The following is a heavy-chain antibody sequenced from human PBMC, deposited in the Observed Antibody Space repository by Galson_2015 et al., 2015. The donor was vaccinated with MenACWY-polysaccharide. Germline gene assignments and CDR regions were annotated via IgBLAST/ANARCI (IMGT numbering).Heavy chain of an antibody. CDR2: IKPDGSQK. V-gene: IGHV3-7*04. CDR1: RFTFSTYW. Sequence: RFTFSTYWMTWVRQAPGKGLEWVANIKPDGSQKNYVDSVKGRFTISRDNARDSLYLQMNSLRAEDTAIYYCARGARWLDDWGQGTLVTVSS. D-gene: IGHD2-15*01. CDR3: ARGARWLDD. J-gene: IGHJ4*02.